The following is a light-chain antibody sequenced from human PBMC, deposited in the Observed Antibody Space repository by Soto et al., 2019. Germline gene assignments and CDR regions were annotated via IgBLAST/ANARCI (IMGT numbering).Light chain of an antibody. CDR3: QQRSNWPPT. CDR2: DAS. CDR1: QSVSIY. V-gene: IGKV3-11*01. Sequence: EIVLTQSPATLSLSPGERATLSCRASQSVSIYLAWYQQKPGQAPRLLIYDASNRATGIPARFSGSGSGTDFTLTISSPEPEDFAVYYCQQRSNWPPTFGQGTKVDI. J-gene: IGKJ1*01.